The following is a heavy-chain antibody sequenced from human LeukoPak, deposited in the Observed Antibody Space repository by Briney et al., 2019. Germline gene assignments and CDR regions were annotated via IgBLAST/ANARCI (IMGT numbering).Heavy chain of an antibody. J-gene: IGHJ4*02. Sequence: ASVKVSCKASGYTSTGYYMHWVRQAPGQGLEWMGWINPNSGGTNYAQKFQGRVTMTRDTSISTAYMELSRLRSDDTAVYYCAEGFYGDYPFDYWGQGTLVTVSS. V-gene: IGHV1-2*02. D-gene: IGHD4-17*01. CDR2: INPNSGGT. CDR1: GYTSTGYY. CDR3: AEGFYGDYPFDY.